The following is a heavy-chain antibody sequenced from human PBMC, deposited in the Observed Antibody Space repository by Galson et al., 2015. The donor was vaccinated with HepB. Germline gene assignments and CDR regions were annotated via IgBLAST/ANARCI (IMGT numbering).Heavy chain of an antibody. V-gene: IGHV3-30-3*01. CDR2: ISYDGSNK. CDR1: GFTFSSYA. D-gene: IGHD3-3*02. CDR3: ARDWFRHFWSGYYTGYGMDV. J-gene: IGHJ6*02. Sequence: SLRLSCAASGFTFSSYAMHWVRQAPGKGLDWVAVISYDGSNKFHADSVKGRFTISRDNSKNTLSLQMNSLRADDTAVYYCARDWFRHFWSGYYTGYGMDVWGQGTTVTVS.